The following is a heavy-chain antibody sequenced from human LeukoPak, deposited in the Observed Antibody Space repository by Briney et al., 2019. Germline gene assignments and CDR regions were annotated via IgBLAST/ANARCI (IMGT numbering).Heavy chain of an antibody. CDR2: ISTGSSYI. CDR3: ARDSRAVGDAFDI. J-gene: IGHJ3*02. V-gene: IGHV3-21*01. CDR1: GFTFSSYS. Sequence: GGSLRLSCAASGFTFSSYSIHWVRQAPGKRLEWVSSISTGSSYIYYADSVKGRFTISRDNAKNSLHLQMNSLRVEDTAVYYCARDSRAVGDAFDIWGQGTMVTVSS. D-gene: IGHD3-16*01.